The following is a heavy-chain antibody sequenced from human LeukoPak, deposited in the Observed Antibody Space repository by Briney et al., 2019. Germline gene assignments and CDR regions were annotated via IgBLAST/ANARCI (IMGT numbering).Heavy chain of an antibody. CDR2: VYYTGST. J-gene: IGHJ3*02. D-gene: IGHD4-17*01. V-gene: IGHV4-59*08. Sequence: KSSETLSLTCTVSGVSISTYYWTWIRQPPGKGLEWIGFVYYTGSTNYNPSLKSRVIISVDTSKKQFSLKLSSVTAADTAVYYCTRAGVYGDNAFDIWGQGTTVTVSS. CDR3: TRAGVYGDNAFDI. CDR1: GVSISTYY.